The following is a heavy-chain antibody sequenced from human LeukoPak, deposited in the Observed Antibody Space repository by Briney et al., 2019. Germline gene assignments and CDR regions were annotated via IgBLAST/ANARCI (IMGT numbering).Heavy chain of an antibody. CDR2: ISWNSGSI. J-gene: IGHJ3*02. CDR1: GFTFDDYA. V-gene: IGHV3-9*01. Sequence: PGRSLRLSCAASGFTFDDYAMHWVRQAPGKGLEWVSGISWNSGSIGYADSVKGRFTISRDNAKNSLYLQMNSLRAEDTALYYCAKDIDSSSWEAFDIWGQGTMVTASS. CDR3: AKDIDSSSWEAFDI. D-gene: IGHD6-13*01.